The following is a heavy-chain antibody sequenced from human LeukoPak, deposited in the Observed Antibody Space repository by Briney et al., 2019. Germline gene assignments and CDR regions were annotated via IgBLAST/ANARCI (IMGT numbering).Heavy chain of an antibody. CDR1: GFSLSGYW. CDR3: ARDPTFNGGY. V-gene: IGHV3-74*01. Sequence: GGSLRLSCVASGFSLSGYWMYWVRQAPGKGLMYISRNNGDGSTTNYADVVKGRFTMSRDNAKNSLYLQMNSLRAEGTAIYYCARDPTFNGGYWGQGTLVTVSS. D-gene: IGHD2-8*01. CDR2: NNGDGSTT. J-gene: IGHJ4*02.